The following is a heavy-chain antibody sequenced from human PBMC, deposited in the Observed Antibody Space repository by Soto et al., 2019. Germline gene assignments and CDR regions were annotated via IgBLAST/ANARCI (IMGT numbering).Heavy chain of an antibody. D-gene: IGHD3-16*01. CDR1: GGSISSGGYY. J-gene: IGHJ6*02. CDR2: IYYSGST. V-gene: IGHV4-31*03. CDR3: AREGGSPRVHYYYGMDV. Sequence: SEILSLTCTVSGGSISSGGYYWSWIRQHPGKGLEWIGYIYYSGSTYYNPSLKSRVTISVDTSKNQFSLKLSSVTAADTAVYYCAREGGSPRVHYYYGMDVWGQGTTVTVSS.